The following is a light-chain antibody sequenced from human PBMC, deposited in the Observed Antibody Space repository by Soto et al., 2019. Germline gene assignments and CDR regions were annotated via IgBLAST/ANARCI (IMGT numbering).Light chain of an antibody. Sequence: EIVLTQSPATLSLSPGETATLSCRASQSISNYLAWYQHKPGQAPRLLIYHTSNRATGIPARFSGSGSGTDFTLTISSLEPEDFALYYCQQYNNRPPWTFGQGTKVDIK. CDR2: HTS. J-gene: IGKJ1*01. CDR3: QQYNNRPPWT. V-gene: IGKV3-11*01. CDR1: QSISNY.